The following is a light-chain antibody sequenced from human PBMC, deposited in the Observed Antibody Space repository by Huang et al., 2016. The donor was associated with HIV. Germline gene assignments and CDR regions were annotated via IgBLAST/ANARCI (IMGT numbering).Light chain of an antibody. Sequence: EILLTQSPGTLSLSPGKRATLSCRASQSVSSNYLAWFQQKPGQAPRLLIYGASRMATGIPDRFSGSGSGTDFTLTISRLEPEDFAVYYCQQYGSSPYTFGQGTKLEIK. V-gene: IGKV3-20*01. CDR2: GAS. J-gene: IGKJ2*01. CDR1: QSVSSNY. CDR3: QQYGSSPYT.